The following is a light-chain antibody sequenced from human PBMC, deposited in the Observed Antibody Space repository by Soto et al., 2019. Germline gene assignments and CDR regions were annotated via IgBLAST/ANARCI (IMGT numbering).Light chain of an antibody. CDR1: QGISSY. CDR2: AAS. J-gene: IGKJ4*01. Sequence: DIQLTQSPSFLSASVGDRVTITCRASQGISSYLAWYQQEPEKAPKPLIYAASTLQSGVPSRFSGSGSGTEFTLTISSLQPEDFATYYCQQLKSYPVTFGGGTKVEIK. CDR3: QQLKSYPVT. V-gene: IGKV1-9*01.